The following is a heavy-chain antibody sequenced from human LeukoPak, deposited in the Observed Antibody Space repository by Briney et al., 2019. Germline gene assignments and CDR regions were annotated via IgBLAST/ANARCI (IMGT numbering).Heavy chain of an antibody. CDR2: INSDGSDT. J-gene: IGHJ3*02. V-gene: IGHV3-74*01. Sequence: GGSLRLSCAASGFTFNSYWFHWVRQAPGKGLVWVSRINSDGSDTIYADSVKGRFTISRDNAKSTVYLQMNRLKAEDTAVYYCARGGYHNGFDIWGQGTMVTVSS. CDR1: GFTFNSYW. CDR3: ARGGYHNGFDI. D-gene: IGHD2-15*01.